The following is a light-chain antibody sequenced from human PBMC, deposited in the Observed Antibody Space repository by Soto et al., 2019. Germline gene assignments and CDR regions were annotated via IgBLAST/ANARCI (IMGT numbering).Light chain of an antibody. Sequence: EIVLTQSPATLSLSPGERATLSCRASQTVSSSLAWYQQKPGQAPRLLIYEASNRATGIPARFSGSGSGADFTLTISSLEPEDFALYYCQPYNNWPLTFGGGTKVEIK. CDR1: QTVSSS. CDR3: QPYNNWPLT. J-gene: IGKJ4*01. V-gene: IGKV3-11*01. CDR2: EAS.